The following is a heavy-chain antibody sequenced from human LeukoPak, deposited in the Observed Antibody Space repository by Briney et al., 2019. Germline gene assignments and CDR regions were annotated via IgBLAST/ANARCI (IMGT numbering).Heavy chain of an antibody. D-gene: IGHD2-21*02. J-gene: IGHJ4*02. V-gene: IGHV3-48*03. CDR1: GFTFSLYE. CDR2: IGQSGSSI. Sequence: PGGSLRLSCVASGFTFSLYEMIWVRQPPGKGLEWVSYIGQSGSSIHYADVVKGRFAVSRDNAKGSLYLQMNSLRDEDTAVYYCAREAAQCGGDCNDYWGQGTLVTVSS. CDR3: AREAAQCGGDCNDY.